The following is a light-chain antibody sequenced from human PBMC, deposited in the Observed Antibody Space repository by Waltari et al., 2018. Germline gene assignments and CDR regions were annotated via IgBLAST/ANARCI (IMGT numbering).Light chain of an antibody. Sequence: QSGLTQPASVSGSPGQSITISCTGTSSDVGNYNLVSWYQQYPGKAPKLMVYEVTKRASGVSGRFSGSKSGNTASLTIYGLQSEDEADCYCCSYAGFGIYVFGTGTKVTVL. V-gene: IGLV2-23*02. J-gene: IGLJ1*01. CDR1: SSDVGNYNL. CDR2: EVT. CDR3: CSYAGFGIYV.